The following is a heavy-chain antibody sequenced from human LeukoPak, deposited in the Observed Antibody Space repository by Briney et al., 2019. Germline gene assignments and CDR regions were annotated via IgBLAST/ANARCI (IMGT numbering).Heavy chain of an antibody. D-gene: IGHD6-13*01. J-gene: IGHJ4*02. CDR1: GFTFSSYA. V-gene: IGHV3-23*01. CDR2: ISGSGGST. Sequence: PGGSLRLSCAASGFTFSSYAMSWVRQAPGKGLEWVSGISGSGGSTYYADSVRGRFTISRDNSKNTLYLQMNSLRAEDTAVYYCAKAVKMAYSSSWYFDYWGQGTLVTVSS. CDR3: AKAVKMAYSSSWYFDY.